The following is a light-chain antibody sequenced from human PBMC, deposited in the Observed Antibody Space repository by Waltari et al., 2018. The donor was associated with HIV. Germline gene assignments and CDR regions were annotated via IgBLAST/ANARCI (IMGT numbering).Light chain of an antibody. J-gene: IGLJ2*01. Sequence: YELTQPPSVSVAPGQTAMITCGGNNIESKSVQWYQQKPGQAPVLVIYFDLDRPAGFPERFYCSVAGNTATLTIRRVDAGDEADYYCQVWDRSSDQVIFGGGTKLTVL. CDR3: QVWDRSSDQVI. CDR2: FDL. CDR1: NIESKS. V-gene: IGLV3-21*04.